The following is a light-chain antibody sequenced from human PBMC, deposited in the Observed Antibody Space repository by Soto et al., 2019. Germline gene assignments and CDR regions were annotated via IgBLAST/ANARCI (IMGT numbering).Light chain of an antibody. Sequence: EIVLTQSPGPLSLSAGERATLSCRASQSVSSSSLAWYQQRPGQAPRLLIYGASIRATDIPDRFSGSGSGTDFTLTISRLEPEDFAVYYCQQYGSSPLTFGGGTKVDIK. CDR1: QSVSSSS. CDR3: QQYGSSPLT. J-gene: IGKJ4*01. V-gene: IGKV3-20*01. CDR2: GAS.